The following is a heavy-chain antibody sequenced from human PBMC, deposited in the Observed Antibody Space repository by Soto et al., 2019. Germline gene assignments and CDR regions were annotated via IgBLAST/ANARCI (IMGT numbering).Heavy chain of an antibody. CDR2: IYYSGST. CDR3: AITGTTPYYYGMDV. J-gene: IGHJ6*02. CDR1: GGSISSGGYY. D-gene: IGHD1-7*01. V-gene: IGHV4-31*03. Sequence: SETLSLTCTVSGGSISSGGYYWSWIRQHPGKGLEWIGYIYYSGSTYYNPSLKSRCTISVATSKNQFSLKLSSVTAAATAVYYCAITGTTPYYYGMDVWGQGTTVTVSS.